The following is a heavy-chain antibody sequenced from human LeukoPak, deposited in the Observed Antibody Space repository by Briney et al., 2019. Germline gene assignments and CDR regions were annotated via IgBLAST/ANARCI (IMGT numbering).Heavy chain of an antibody. J-gene: IGHJ6*02. CDR3: TRLDYGMDA. V-gene: IGHV3-73*01. CDR1: GFTFSVSA. Sequence: GGSLRLSCAASGFTFSVSAIHWVRQASDIGLEWVGRIRTKTNRYATAYGASVKGRFIISRGDSKNVAYLQMNSLKTDDSAVYYCTRLDYGMDAWGQGTTVTVSS. CDR2: IRTKTNRYAT.